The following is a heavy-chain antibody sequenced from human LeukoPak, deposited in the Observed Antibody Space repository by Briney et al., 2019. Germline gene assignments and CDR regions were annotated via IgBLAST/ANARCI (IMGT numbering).Heavy chain of an antibody. CDR3: ASSSGWYSYHFDY. J-gene: IGHJ4*02. D-gene: IGHD6-19*01. CDR2: IYHSGST. Sequence: SETLSLTCTVSGGSISDYYRGWIRQPPGKGLEWIGSIYHSGSTYYNPSLKSRVTISVDTSKNQFSLKLSSVTAADTAVYYCASSSGWYSYHFDYWGQGTLVTVSS. CDR1: GGSISDYY. V-gene: IGHV4-38-2*02.